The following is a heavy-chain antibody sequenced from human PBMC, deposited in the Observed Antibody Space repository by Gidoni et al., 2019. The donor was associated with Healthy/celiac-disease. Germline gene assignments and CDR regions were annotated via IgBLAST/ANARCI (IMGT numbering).Heavy chain of an antibody. CDR1: GVSNSSYY. D-gene: IGHD2-2*01. CDR3: ARDRQLDYYYYMDV. V-gene: IGHV4-4*07. J-gene: IGHJ6*03. Sequence: QVQLQESGPGLVMPSETLSLTCTVSGVSNSSYYCSWIRQPAGKGLEWIGRIYTSGSTNYNPSLKSRVTMSVDTSKNQFSLKLSSVTAADTAVYYCARDRQLDYYYYMDVWGKGTTVTVSS. CDR2: IYTSGST.